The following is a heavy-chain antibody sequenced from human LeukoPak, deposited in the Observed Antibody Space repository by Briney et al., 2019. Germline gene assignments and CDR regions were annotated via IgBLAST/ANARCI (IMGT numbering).Heavy chain of an antibody. CDR2: IKPDGRLE. J-gene: IGHJ4*02. CDR3: ATSYDSSGCD. V-gene: IGHV3-7*01. D-gene: IGHD3-22*01. CDR1: GFIFSRFW. Sequence: GGPLRLFCTPSGFIFSRFWMAWLPHARGGADEWVGNIKPDGRLEFYWDPVNGLFTSSRDNAKNSLYLQMNNLRAEDTALYHCATSYDSSGCDWGQGTLVTVSS.